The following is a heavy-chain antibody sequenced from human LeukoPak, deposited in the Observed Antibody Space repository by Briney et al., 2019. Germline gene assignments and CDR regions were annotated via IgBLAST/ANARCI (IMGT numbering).Heavy chain of an antibody. V-gene: IGHV1-18*04. CDR1: GFTFTGYY. D-gene: IGHD3-10*01. J-gene: IGHJ6*02. CDR2: ISAYNGNT. CDR3: AGYGDLYYGMDV. Sequence: ASVKVSCKASGFTFTGYYIHWVRQAPGQGLEWMGWISAYNGNTNYAQKLQGRVTMTTDTSTSTAYMELRSLRSDDTAVYYCAGYGDLYYGMDVWGQGTTVTVSS.